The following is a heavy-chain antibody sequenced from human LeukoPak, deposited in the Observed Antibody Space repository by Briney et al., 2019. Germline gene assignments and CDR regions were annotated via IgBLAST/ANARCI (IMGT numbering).Heavy chain of an antibody. V-gene: IGHV3-30*04. Sequence: PGGSLSLSCTASVFLFSRYAMLWVPQAPGKGREGGAVISNDGSSRHNADSVKGRFTISRDNSKNALYLQMNSLRGDDTAVYYCARAPRMDSSAFYTDYWGQGTLVTVSS. D-gene: IGHD6-13*01. J-gene: IGHJ4*02. CDR3: ARAPRMDSSAFYTDY. CDR2: ISNDGSSR. CDR1: VFLFSRYA.